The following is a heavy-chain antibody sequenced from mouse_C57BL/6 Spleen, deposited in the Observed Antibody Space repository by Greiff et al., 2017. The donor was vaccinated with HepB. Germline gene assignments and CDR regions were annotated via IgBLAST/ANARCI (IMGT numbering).Heavy chain of an antibody. CDR1: GYAFSSSW. D-gene: IGHD2-3*01. Sequence: QVQLQQSGPELVKPGASVKISCKASGYAFSSSWMNWVKQRPGKGLEWIGRIYPGDGDTNYNGKFKGKATLTADKSSSTAYMQLSSLTSEDSAVYFCARRWFHTMDYWGQGTSVTVSS. V-gene: IGHV1-82*01. J-gene: IGHJ4*01. CDR2: IYPGDGDT. CDR3: ARRWFHTMDY.